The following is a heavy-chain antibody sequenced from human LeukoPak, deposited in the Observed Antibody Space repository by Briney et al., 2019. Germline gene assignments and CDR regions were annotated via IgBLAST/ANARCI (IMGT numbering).Heavy chain of an antibody. J-gene: IGHJ4*02. V-gene: IGHV5-51*01. CDR2: IYPGDSDT. D-gene: IGHD1-7*01. Sequence: GESLKISCKGSGSSFTSYWIGWVRQMPGKGLEWMGIIYPGDSDTRYSPSFQGQVTISADKSISTAYLQWSSLKASDTAMYYCARRYNWNSGCFDYWGQGTLVTVSS. CDR1: GSSFTSYW. CDR3: ARRYNWNSGCFDY.